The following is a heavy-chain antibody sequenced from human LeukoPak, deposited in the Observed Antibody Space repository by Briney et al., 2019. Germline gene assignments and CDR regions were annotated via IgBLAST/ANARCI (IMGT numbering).Heavy chain of an antibody. Sequence: GSLRLSCAASGFTFADYGMTWVRQAPGKGLEWIGEINHSGSTNYNPSLKSRVTISVDTSKNQFSLKLSSVTAADTAVYYCAGYSYGLGRDYYYYMDVWGKGTTVTVSS. CDR2: INHSGST. CDR1: GFTFADYG. V-gene: IGHV4-34*08. CDR3: AGYSYGLGRDYYYYMDV. D-gene: IGHD5-18*01. J-gene: IGHJ6*03.